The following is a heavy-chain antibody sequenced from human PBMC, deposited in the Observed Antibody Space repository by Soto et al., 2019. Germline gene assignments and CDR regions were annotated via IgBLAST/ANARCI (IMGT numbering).Heavy chain of an antibody. Sequence: SETLSLTCTVSGGSISSYYWSWIRQPAGKGLEWIGRIYTSGSTNYNPSLKSRVTMSVDTSKNRFSLKLSSVTAADTAMYYCARHISNFRYYYYAMDVWGQGTTVTVSS. V-gene: IGHV4-4*07. CDR3: ARHISNFRYYYYAMDV. CDR1: GGSISSYY. CDR2: IYTSGST. J-gene: IGHJ6*02. D-gene: IGHD6-13*01.